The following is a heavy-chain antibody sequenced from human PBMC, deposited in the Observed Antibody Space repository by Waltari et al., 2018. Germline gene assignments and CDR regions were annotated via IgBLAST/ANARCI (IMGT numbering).Heavy chain of an antibody. CDR2: IYYSVST. J-gene: IGHJ4*02. CDR1: GGSISSYY. CDR3: ARAGYDSSGYYVLVDY. D-gene: IGHD3-22*01. Sequence: QVQLQESGPGLVKPSETLSLTCTVSGGSISSYYWSWIRQPPGKGLEWIGYIYYSVSTNYNPSLKSRVTISVDTSKNQFSLKLSSVTAADTAVYYCARAGYDSSGYYVLVDYWGQGTLVTVSS. V-gene: IGHV4-59*01.